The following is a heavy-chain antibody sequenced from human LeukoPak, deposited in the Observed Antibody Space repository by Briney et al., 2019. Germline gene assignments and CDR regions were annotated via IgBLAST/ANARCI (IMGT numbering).Heavy chain of an antibody. CDR1: GFTFSSYA. CDR3: ANAGDYLYYYYGMDV. V-gene: IGHV3-23*01. Sequence: GALRLSCAASGFTFSSYAMSWVRQAPGKGLEWVSAISGSGGSTYYADSVKGRFTISRDNSKNTLYLQMNSLRAEDTAVYYCANAGDYLYYYYGMDVWGQGTTVTVSS. D-gene: IGHD4-17*01. CDR2: ISGSGGST. J-gene: IGHJ6*02.